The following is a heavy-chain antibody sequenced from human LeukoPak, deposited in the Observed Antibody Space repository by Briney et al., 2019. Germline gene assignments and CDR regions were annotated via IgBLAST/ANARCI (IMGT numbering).Heavy chain of an antibody. J-gene: IGHJ6*02. CDR1: GFTFNNYW. V-gene: IGHV3-7*01. D-gene: IGHD6-13*01. Sequence: GGSLRLSCEASGFTFNNYWLSWLRQAPSKGLEWVANIKQDGSKKSYVDSVKGRFTISRDNAKNSLFLQMDSLRAEDTAVYYCARGSFSSSGRGMDVWGQGITVTVSS. CDR2: IKQDGSKK. CDR3: ARGSFSSSGRGMDV.